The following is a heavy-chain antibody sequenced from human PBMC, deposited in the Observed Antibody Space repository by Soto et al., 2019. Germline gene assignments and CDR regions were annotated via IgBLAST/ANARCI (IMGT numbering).Heavy chain of an antibody. CDR2: FDPEDGET. D-gene: IGHD6-13*01. V-gene: IGHV1-24*01. Sequence: ASVKVSCKVSGYTLTELSMHWVRQAPGKGLEWIGGFDPEDGETIYAQKFQGRVTMTEDTSTDTAYMELSSLRSEDTAVYYCATGRPLLYSSSWYYFDYWGQGTLVTVSS. CDR1: GYTLTELS. J-gene: IGHJ4*02. CDR3: ATGRPLLYSSSWYYFDY.